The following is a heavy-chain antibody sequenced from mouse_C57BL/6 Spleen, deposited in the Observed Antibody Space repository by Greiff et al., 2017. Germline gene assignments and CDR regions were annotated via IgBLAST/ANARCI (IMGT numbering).Heavy chain of an antibody. CDR1: GFTFSDYY. Sequence: EVMLVESGGGLVQPGGSLKLSCAASGFTFSDYYMYWVRQTPEKRLEWVAYISNGGGSTYYPDTVKGRFTISRDNAKNNLYLQMSRLKSEDTAMYYCARGGSNPLYAMDYWGQGTSVTVSS. CDR3: ARGGSNPLYAMDY. CDR2: ISNGGGST. J-gene: IGHJ4*01. V-gene: IGHV5-12*01. D-gene: IGHD2-5*01.